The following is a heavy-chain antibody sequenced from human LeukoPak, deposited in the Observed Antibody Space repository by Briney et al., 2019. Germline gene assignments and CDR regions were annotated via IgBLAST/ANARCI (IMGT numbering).Heavy chain of an antibody. CDR3: ARAQGSAVALGY. J-gene: IGHJ4*02. D-gene: IGHD6-19*01. V-gene: IGHV1-18*01. CDR1: GYTFSTYG. Sequence: ASVKVSCKTSGYTFSTYGISWVRQAPGQGLEWMGWISAYNGNTNYAQKVQGRVTITTDESTSTAYMELSSLRSEDTAVYYCARAQGSAVALGYWGQGTLVTVSS. CDR2: ISAYNGNT.